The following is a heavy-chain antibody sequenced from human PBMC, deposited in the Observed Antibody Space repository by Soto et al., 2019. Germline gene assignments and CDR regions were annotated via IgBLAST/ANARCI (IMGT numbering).Heavy chain of an antibody. J-gene: IGHJ6*02. CDR1: GGSITGAYY. D-gene: IGHD2-15*01. V-gene: IGHV4-31*03. Sequence: QVQLQESGPGLVKSSETLSLTCNVSGGSITGAYYWNWIRQHPGKGLEWIGSIHYRGTTDYNPSLKRRITISLDRSKNQFALKLSSVTAADTAVYYCARVRDSFCLDVWGQGTTVTVSS. CDR2: IHYRGTT. CDR3: ARVRDSFCLDV.